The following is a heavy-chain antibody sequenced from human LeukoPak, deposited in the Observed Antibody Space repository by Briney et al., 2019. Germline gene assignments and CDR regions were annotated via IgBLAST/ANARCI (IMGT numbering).Heavy chain of an antibody. Sequence: PGGSLRLSCEASGFTLSHYAMNWVRQAPGKGLEWVSENSGSGNTTYYADSVKGRFTISRDNAKNTLYLQMNSLRAEDTAVYYCAKGRRVAPISVMDYWGQGTLVTVSS. CDR2: NSGSGNTT. CDR3: AKGRRVAPISVMDY. V-gene: IGHV3-23*01. J-gene: IGHJ4*02. D-gene: IGHD3-16*01. CDR1: GFTLSHYA.